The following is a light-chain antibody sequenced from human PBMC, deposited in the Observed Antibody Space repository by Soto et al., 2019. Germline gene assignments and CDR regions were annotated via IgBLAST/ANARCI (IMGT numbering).Light chain of an antibody. CDR2: GAS. V-gene: IGKV3-15*01. CDR1: QSVNNN. Sequence: EIILTQSPASLSVSPGERATLSCRASQSVNNNLAWYQQKRGQAPRLLIYGASTRATGIPGRFRVSGSGTEFTLTIPSLQSEAFAVYFCQQYNNWPPDTFGQGTKLESK. CDR3: QQYNNWPPDT. J-gene: IGKJ2*01.